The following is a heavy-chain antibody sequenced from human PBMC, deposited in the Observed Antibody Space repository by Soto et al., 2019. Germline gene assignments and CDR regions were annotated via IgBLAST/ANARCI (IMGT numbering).Heavy chain of an antibody. V-gene: IGHV3-30*18. D-gene: IGHD5-18*01. J-gene: IGHJ6*02. CDR2: ISYDGSNK. CDR1: GFTFSSYG. CDR3: AKESDTAMEGGMDV. Sequence: QVHLVESGGGVVQPGRSLRLSCAASGFTFSSYGMHWVRQAPGKGLEWVAVISYDGSNKYYADSVKGRFTISRDNSKNTLYLQMNSLRAEDTAVYYCAKESDTAMEGGMDVWGQGTTVTVSS.